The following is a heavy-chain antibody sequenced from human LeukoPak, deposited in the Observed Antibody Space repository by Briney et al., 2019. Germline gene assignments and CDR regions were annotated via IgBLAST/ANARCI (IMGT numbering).Heavy chain of an antibody. CDR3: AKGLWFGAVYGMDV. J-gene: IGHJ6*02. D-gene: IGHD3-10*01. Sequence: GGSLRLSCAASGFTFSSYAMSWVRQAPGKGLEWVSNISGSGGSTYYADSVKGRFTISRDNSKNTLYLQMNSLRAEDTAVYYCAKGLWFGAVYGMDVWGQGTTVTVSS. CDR1: GFTFSSYA. V-gene: IGHV3-23*01. CDR2: ISGSGGST.